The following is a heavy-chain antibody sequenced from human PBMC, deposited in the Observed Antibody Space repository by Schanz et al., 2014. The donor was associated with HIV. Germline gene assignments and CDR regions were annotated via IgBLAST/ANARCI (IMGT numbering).Heavy chain of an antibody. CDR2: ISSTSTYR. Sequence: EVQLLESGGGLVQPGGSRRLSCAASGFTFRDSVVSWVRQAPGKGLEWIASISSTSTYRFYAGSVKGRFTISRDNSEDTLYLQMNSLGVDDSAIYYCVKRGSEASSNTWFADSWGQGTLVTVSS. D-gene: IGHD3-10*01. CDR1: GFTFRDSV. J-gene: IGHJ4*02. CDR3: VKRGSEASSNTWFADS. V-gene: IGHV3-23*01.